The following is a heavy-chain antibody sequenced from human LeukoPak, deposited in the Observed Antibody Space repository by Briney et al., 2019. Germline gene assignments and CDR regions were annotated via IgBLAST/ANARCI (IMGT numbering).Heavy chain of an antibody. D-gene: IGHD2-15*01. Sequence: ASVKVSCKASGYTFTSYDINWVRQATGQGLEWMGWMNPNSGNTGYAQKFQGRVTMTRNTSISTAYMELSSLRSEDTAVYYCARSQAYCSGGSCYFYYYGMDVWGQGTTVTVSS. V-gene: IGHV1-8*01. CDR3: ARSQAYCSGGSCYFYYYGMDV. CDR2: MNPNSGNT. CDR1: GYTFTSYD. J-gene: IGHJ6*02.